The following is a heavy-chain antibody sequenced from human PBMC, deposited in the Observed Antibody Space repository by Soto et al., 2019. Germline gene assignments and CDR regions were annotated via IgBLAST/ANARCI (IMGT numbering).Heavy chain of an antibody. CDR1: GFTFNYYA. D-gene: IGHD2-2*02. J-gene: IGHJ2*01. Sequence: EVQLLESGGGLVQPGGSLRLSCAASGFTFNYYAMSWVRQAPGKWPEWVSGISGSGGHTYYADSVKGRFTIARDNSKNTLFLQMDSLRAEDTALYYCATKDGCGCGGCYTGTYWYFDFCGRGTLITVSS. CDR2: ISGSGGHT. CDR3: ATKDGCGCGGCYTGTYWYFDF. V-gene: IGHV3-23*01.